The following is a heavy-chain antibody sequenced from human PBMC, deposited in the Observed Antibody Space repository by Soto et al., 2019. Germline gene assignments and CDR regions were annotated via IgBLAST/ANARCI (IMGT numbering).Heavy chain of an antibody. J-gene: IGHJ6*02. CDR1: GYSFTSYW. CDR2: IDPSDSYT. CDR3: ARHESDFWSGSYYYGMDV. Sequence: GESLKISCKGSGYSFTSYWISWVRQMPEKGMEWMGRIDPSDSYTNYSPSFQGHVTISADKSISTAYLQWSSLKASDTAMYYCARHESDFWSGSYYYGMDVWGQGTTVTVYS. D-gene: IGHD3-3*01. V-gene: IGHV5-10-1*01.